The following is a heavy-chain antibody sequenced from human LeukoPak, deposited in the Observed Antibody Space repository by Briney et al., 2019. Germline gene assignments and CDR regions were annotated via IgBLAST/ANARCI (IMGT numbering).Heavy chain of an antibody. CDR3: ARAPSGWHATDV. J-gene: IGHJ6*02. Sequence: GGSLRLSCAASGFTFGNYLMHWVRQAPGKGLMWVSRVHIDGSSTTYADSVKGRFTISRDDAKNTLYLQMNSLGAEDTAVYYCARAPSGWHATDVWGQGTTVTVSS. D-gene: IGHD6-19*01. CDR1: GFTFGNYL. CDR2: VHIDGSST. V-gene: IGHV3-74*01.